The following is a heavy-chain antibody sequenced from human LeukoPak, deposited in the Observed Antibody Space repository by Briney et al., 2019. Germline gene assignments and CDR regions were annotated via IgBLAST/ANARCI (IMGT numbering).Heavy chain of an antibody. D-gene: IGHD2-2*01. J-gene: IGHJ5*02. CDR2: MNPNSGNT. Sequence: ASVKVSCKASGYTFTSYDINWLRQATGQGLGWMGWMNPNSGNTGYAQKFQGRVTMTRNTSISTAYMELSSLRSEDTAVYYCARAAVHSWFDPWGQGTLVTVSS. CDR3: ARAAVHSWFDP. CDR1: GYTFTSYD. V-gene: IGHV1-8*01.